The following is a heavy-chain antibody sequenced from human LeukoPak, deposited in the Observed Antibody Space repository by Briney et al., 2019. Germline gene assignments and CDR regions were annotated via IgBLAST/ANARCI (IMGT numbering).Heavy chain of an antibody. CDR1: GFTFSSYA. D-gene: IGHD6-13*01. V-gene: IGHV3-30*04. J-gene: IGHJ6*03. Sequence: GGSLRLSCAASGFTFSSYAMHWVRQAPGKGLEWVAVIPYDGSNKYYADSVKGRFTISRDNSKNTLYLQMNSLRAEDTAVYYCARDSSSWYYYYYMDVWGKGTTVTVSS. CDR2: IPYDGSNK. CDR3: ARDSSSWYYYYYMDV.